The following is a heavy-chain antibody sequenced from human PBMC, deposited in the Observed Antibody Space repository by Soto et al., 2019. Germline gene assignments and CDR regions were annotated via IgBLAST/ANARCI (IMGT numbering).Heavy chain of an antibody. Sequence: SETLSLTCAVSGVSISSGNWWTWVRQSPQRGLEYIGEIFHDGTANYNPSLKSRVTISVDTSKNQFSLKLSSVTAADTAVYYCARGRITIFGVVIVYYGMDVWGQGTTVTVSS. D-gene: IGHD3-3*01. V-gene: IGHV4-4*02. CDR1: GVSISSGNW. CDR2: IFHDGTA. J-gene: IGHJ6*02. CDR3: ARGRITIFGVVIVYYGMDV.